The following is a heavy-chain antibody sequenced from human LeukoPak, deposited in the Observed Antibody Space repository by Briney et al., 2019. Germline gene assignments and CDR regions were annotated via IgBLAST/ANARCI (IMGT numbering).Heavy chain of an antibody. CDR2: IFYSGAT. J-gene: IGHJ4*02. V-gene: IGHV4-59*01. Sequence: SETLSLTCTVSGGSISSYYWSWVRQPPGKGLEWVGYIFYSGATKYDASLESRVTISLDTSKNQFSLKLSSVTAADTAVYYCAREAEGGSYLDYWGQGTLVTVSS. D-gene: IGHD1-26*01. CDR3: AREAEGGSYLDY. CDR1: GGSISSYY.